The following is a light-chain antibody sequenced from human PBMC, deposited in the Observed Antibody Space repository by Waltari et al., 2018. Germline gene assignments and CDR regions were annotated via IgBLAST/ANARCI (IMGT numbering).Light chain of an antibody. CDR2: RVS. J-gene: IGKJ1*01. CDR1: QSLVHRDGNLY. V-gene: IGKV2-30*02. CDR3: MQGTHWPWT. Sequence: DVVMTQSPLPLPATLGQPAPISCTSRQSLVHRDGNLYLNWFEQRPGPSPRRLIHRVSNRNSGGPDRFSGSGSGTDFTLKISRVEAEDVGVYYCMQGTHWPWTFGQGTKVEIK.